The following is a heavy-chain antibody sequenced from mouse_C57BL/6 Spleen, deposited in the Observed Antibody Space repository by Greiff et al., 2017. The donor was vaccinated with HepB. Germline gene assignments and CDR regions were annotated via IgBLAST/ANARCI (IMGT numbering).Heavy chain of an antibody. V-gene: IGHV1-61*01. J-gene: IGHJ3*01. CDR3: ARVFYGSSSWFAY. D-gene: IGHD1-1*01. CDR1: GYTFTSYG. CDR2: IDPSDSET. Sequence: QVQLQQSGAELARPGASVKLSCKASGYTFTSYGISWVKQRTGQGLEWIGNIDPSDSETHYNQKFKDKATLTVDKSSSTAYMQLSSLTSEDSAVYYCARVFYGSSSWFAYWGQGTLVTVSA.